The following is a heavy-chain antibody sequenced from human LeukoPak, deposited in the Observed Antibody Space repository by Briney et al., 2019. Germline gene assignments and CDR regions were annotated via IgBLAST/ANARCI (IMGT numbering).Heavy chain of an antibody. CDR2: ICPSDAVT. D-gene: IGHD1-7*01. J-gene: IGHJ6*02. CDR3: ARGAAGTTPDYYYFGLDV. Sequence: GESLKISCKGSGYSFTDYWIGWVRQMPGKGLELMGIICPSDAVTRYSPSFQGQVTISAAKSINTAHLQWSILKASDTAMYYCARGAAGTTPDYYYFGLDVWGQGTTVGVSS. CDR1: GYSFTDYW. V-gene: IGHV5-51*01.